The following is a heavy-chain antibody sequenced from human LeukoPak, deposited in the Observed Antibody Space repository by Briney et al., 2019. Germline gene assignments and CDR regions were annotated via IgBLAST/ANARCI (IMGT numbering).Heavy chain of an antibody. CDR2: IYPSGST. J-gene: IGHJ3*02. D-gene: IGHD5-24*01. V-gene: IGHV4-4*07. CDR1: GGSISGYY. Sequence: SETLSLTCTVSGGSISGYYWSWIRQPAGKGLEWIGRIYPSGSTTYNPSLTSRVAMSVDTSKNQFSLKLTSVTAADTAVYYCARDRCAMCAFEIWGHGTMVTVSS. CDR3: ARDRCAMCAFEI.